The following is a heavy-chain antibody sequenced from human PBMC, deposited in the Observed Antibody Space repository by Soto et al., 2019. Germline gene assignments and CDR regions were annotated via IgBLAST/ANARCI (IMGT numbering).Heavy chain of an antibody. CDR2: ISYDGSNK. Sequence: GGSLRLSCAASGFTFSSYAMHWVRQAPGKGLEWVAVISYDGSNKYYADSVKGRFTISRDNSKNTLYLQMNSLRAEDTAVYYCASQERVVVITPDKNFDYWGQGTLVTVSS. CDR1: GFTFSSYA. V-gene: IGHV3-30-3*01. CDR3: ASQERVVVITPDKNFDY. J-gene: IGHJ4*02. D-gene: IGHD3-22*01.